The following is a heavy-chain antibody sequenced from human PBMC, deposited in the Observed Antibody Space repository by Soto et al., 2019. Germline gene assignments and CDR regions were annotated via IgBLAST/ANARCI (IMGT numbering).Heavy chain of an antibody. CDR1: GFTFSSYS. J-gene: IGHJ4*02. V-gene: IGHV3-48*02. D-gene: IGHD6-19*01. Sequence: EVQLVESGGGLVQPGGSLRLSCAASGFTFSSYSMNWVRQAPGKGLEWVSYISKSSSTIYYADSVKGRFTMSRDNAKNSLYLQMNSLRDEDTAVYYCVGGMAGQWLVPIYFDYWGQGILVTVSS. CDR3: VGGMAGQWLVPIYFDY. CDR2: ISKSSSTI.